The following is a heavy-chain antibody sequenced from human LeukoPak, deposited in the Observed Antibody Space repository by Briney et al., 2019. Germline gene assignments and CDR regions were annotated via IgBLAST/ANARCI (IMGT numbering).Heavy chain of an antibody. D-gene: IGHD5-12*01. J-gene: IGHJ4*02. V-gene: IGHV1-18*01. CDR3: ARDGDPRISEGIYEDY. Sequence: GASVKVSCKASGYTFTSYGISWVRQAPGQGLEWMGWISAYNGNTNYAQKLQGRVTMTTDTSTSTAYMELRSLRSDDTAVYYCARDGDPRISEGIYEDYWGQGTLITVSS. CDR2: ISAYNGNT. CDR1: GYTFTSYG.